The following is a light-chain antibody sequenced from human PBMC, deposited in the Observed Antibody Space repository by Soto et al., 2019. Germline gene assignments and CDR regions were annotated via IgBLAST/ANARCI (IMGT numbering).Light chain of an antibody. CDR2: AAY. CDR3: LQDDDYPWT. V-gene: IGKV1-6*01. J-gene: IGKJ1*01. Sequence: AIQMTQSPASLSASVGDRVTITCRASQGIRSDLSWYQQKPGKAPQLLIYAAYTLQSGVPSRFSGSGSGTDFTLTISSMHPEELATYYCLQDDDYPWTFGQGTKVEIK. CDR1: QGIRSD.